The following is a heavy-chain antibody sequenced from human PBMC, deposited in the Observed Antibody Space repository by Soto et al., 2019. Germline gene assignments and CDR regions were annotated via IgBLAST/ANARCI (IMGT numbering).Heavy chain of an antibody. CDR3: ARDRYPNYPPDAFDI. J-gene: IGHJ3*02. V-gene: IGHV3-33*08. CDR2: IWYDGSDK. Sequence: GGSLRLSCVASGFKFSSYALTWVRQAPGKELEWVAFIWYDGSDKYYAGCVKGRFTISRDNSKNTLYLQMNSLRAEDTAVYYCARDRYPNYPPDAFDIWGQGTLVTVSS. D-gene: IGHD4-4*01. CDR1: GFKFSSYA.